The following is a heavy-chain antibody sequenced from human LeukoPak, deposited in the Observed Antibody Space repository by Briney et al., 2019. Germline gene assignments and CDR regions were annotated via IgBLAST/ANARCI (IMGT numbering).Heavy chain of an antibody. CDR1: GFTFDNYA. J-gene: IGHJ4*02. CDR2: ISYDGSNK. Sequence: GGSLRLSCAAAGFTFDNYAMHWVRQAPGKGLEWVAVISYDGSNKYYADSVKGRFTISRDNSKDTLYLQMNSLRAEDTAVYYCAIGSYDFWSFESDYWGQGTLVTVSS. CDR3: AIGSYDFWSFESDY. V-gene: IGHV3-30-3*01. D-gene: IGHD3-3*01.